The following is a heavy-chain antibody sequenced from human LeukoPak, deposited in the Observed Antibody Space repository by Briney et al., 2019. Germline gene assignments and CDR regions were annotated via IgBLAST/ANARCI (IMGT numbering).Heavy chain of an antibody. Sequence: ASVKVTCKVSGYIFTELAMYWVRQAPGKGLEWMGGSDPEDGEIIYAQKFQGRVTMTEDTSTDTAYMELSSLRSEDTAVYYCATGPYGSGIISPGRLDYWGQGTLVTVSS. J-gene: IGHJ4*02. CDR1: GYIFTELA. D-gene: IGHD3-10*01. CDR3: ATGPYGSGIISPGRLDY. CDR2: SDPEDGEI. V-gene: IGHV1-24*01.